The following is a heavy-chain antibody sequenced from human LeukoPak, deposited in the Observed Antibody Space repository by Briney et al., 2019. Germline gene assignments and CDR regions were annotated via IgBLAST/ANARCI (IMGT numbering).Heavy chain of an antibody. CDR1: GFTVSSNY. D-gene: IGHD6-13*01. Sequence: GSLRLSCAASGFTVSSNYMSWVRQAPGKGLEWVSVIYSGDSTFYADSVKGRFTISRDNSKNTLYLQMNSLRAEDTAVYYCAREEGAAADTWFDPWGQGTLVTVSS. CDR3: AREEGAAADTWFDP. J-gene: IGHJ5*02. V-gene: IGHV3-66*01. CDR2: IYSGDST.